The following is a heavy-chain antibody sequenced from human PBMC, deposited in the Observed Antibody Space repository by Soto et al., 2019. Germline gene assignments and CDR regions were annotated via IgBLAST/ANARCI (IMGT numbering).Heavy chain of an antibody. CDR2: IKQDGSEK. CDR3: ARDDNYYGSGSYYTSYYYYYYGMDV. CDR1: GFTFSSYW. J-gene: IGHJ6*02. V-gene: IGHV3-7*03. D-gene: IGHD3-10*01. Sequence: GGSLRLSCAASGFTFSSYWMSWVRQAPGKGLEWVANIKQDGSEKYYVDSVKGRFTISRDNAKNSLYLQMNSLRAEDTAVYYCARDDNYYGSGSYYTSYYYYYYGMDVWGQGTTVTVSS.